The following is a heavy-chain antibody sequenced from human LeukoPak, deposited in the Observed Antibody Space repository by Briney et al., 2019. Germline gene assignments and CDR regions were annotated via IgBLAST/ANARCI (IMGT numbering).Heavy chain of an antibody. CDR1: GGSISRYY. CDR3: ASRNRVAGFFNY. V-gene: IGHV4-59*01. J-gene: IGHJ4*02. D-gene: IGHD6-19*01. Sequence: SETLSLTCTVSGGSISRYYWSWIRQPPGKGLEWIGYIYYSGSTNYNPSLKSRVTISVDTSKNQFSLKLSSVTAADTAVYYCASRNRVAGFFNYWGQGTLVTVSS. CDR2: IYYSGST.